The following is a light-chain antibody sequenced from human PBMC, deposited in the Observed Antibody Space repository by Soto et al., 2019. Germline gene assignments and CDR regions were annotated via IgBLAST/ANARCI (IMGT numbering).Light chain of an antibody. CDR2: GAS. CDR3: LQHKSYPRS. CDR1: QGLXND. Sequence: QMTQSPSPLSASGGDRVTITCRASQGLXNDLGWDQQKPGKPPKGLXDGASSLQRGGPSRLSGGGSATEFTLTISSLQPEDFATYYCLQHKSYPRSFGGGTKVDIK. J-gene: IGKJ4*01. V-gene: IGKV1-17*01.